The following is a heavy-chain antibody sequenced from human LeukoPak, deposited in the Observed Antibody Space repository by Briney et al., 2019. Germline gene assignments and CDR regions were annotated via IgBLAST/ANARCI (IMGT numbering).Heavy chain of an antibody. CDR1: GFTFSSYS. V-gene: IGHV3-21*01. J-gene: IGHJ5*02. Sequence: SGGSLRLSCAASGFTFSSYSMNWVRQAPGKVLEWVSSISSSSSYIYYADSVKGRFTISRDNAKNSLYLQMNSLRAEDTAVYYCASQRQSDCSSTSCYAPWGQGTLVTVSS. CDR2: ISSSSSYI. CDR3: ASQRQSDCSSTSCYAP. D-gene: IGHD2-2*01.